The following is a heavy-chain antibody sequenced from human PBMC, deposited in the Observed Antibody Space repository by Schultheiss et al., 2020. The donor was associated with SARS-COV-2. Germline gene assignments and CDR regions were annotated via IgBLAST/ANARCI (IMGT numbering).Heavy chain of an antibody. V-gene: IGHV1-2*04. CDR2: INPNSGGT. D-gene: IGHD2-15*01. CDR3: ARRGWAVYCSGGSCYWDYYYGMNV. CDR1: GYTFTGYY. J-gene: IGHJ6*02. Sequence: ASVKVSCKASGYTFTGYYMHWVRQAPGQGLEWMGWINPNSGGTNYGQKFQGWVTMTRDTSNSTAYMEQSRLRSDDTAVYYCARRGWAVYCSGGSCYWDYYYGMNVWGQGNTVTVSS.